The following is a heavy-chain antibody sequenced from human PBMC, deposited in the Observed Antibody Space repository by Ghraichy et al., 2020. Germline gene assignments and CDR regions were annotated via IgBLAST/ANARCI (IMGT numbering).Heavy chain of an antibody. V-gene: IGHV4-31*03. CDR3: AREEGSGDCYSGH. CDR2: VYDTGST. D-gene: IGHD2-21*02. Sequence: SETLSLTCTVSGESVGSGGYFYTWIRQFPGKGLEWIGYVYDTGSTNYNPSLKCRLTISLDTSMGQFSLNLRSVTAADTAVYDCAREEGSGDCYSGHWGQGTRVTVSS. J-gene: IGHJ4*02. CDR1: GESVGSGGYF.